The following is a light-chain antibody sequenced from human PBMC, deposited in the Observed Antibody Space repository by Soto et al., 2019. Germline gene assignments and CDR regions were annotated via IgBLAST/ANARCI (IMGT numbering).Light chain of an antibody. V-gene: IGKV3-15*01. CDR3: QQYNDWPRT. J-gene: IGKJ1*01. Sequence: EILVTQSPATLSVSPRERATLSCRASQSVSYNLAWYQQKPGQAPSLLIFGASTRATGIPARFSGSGSGTEFTLTISSLQSEDFAVYYCQQYNDWPRTFGQGTKLEI. CDR1: QSVSYN. CDR2: GAS.